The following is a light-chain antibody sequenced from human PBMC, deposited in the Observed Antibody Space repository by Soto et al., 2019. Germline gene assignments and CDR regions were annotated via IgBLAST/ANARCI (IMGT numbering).Light chain of an antibody. V-gene: IGKV3-15*01. CDR1: RSVSSN. CDR3: QQYSNWPRT. Sequence: EIVMTQSPATLSVSPGERATLSCRASRSVSSNLAWYQQRPGQAPRLLIYGASTRATDIPPRFSGSGSGTEFILTISSLQSEDFAVYYSQQYSNWPRTFGQGTKVEIK. J-gene: IGKJ1*01. CDR2: GAS.